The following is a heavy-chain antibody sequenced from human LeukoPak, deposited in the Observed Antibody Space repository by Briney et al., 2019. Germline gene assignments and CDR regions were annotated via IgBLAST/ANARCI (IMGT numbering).Heavy chain of an antibody. CDR1: GYTFTGYY. CDR3: ATYSSSSFVYFDY. J-gene: IGHJ4*02. CDR2: INPNSGGT. Sequence: ASVKVSCKASGYTFTGYYMHWVRQAPGQGLEWMGWINPNSGGTNYAQKFQGRVTMTSDTSISTAYMELSRLRSDDTAVYYYATYSSSSFVYFDYWGQGTLVTVSS. D-gene: IGHD6-6*01. V-gene: IGHV1-2*02.